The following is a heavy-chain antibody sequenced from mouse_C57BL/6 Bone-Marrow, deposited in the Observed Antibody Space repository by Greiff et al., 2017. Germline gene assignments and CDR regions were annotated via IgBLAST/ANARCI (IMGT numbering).Heavy chain of an antibody. CDR2: ISSGGSYT. V-gene: IGHV5-6*02. D-gene: IGHD1-1*01. CDR1: GFTFSSYG. Sequence: DVKLVESGGDLVKPGGSLKLSCAASGFTFSSYGMSWVRQTPDKRLEWVATISSGGSYTYYPDSVKGRFTISRDNAKNTLYLKMSSLKSEDTAKYYCARQITSFDYWGQGTTLTGSS. CDR3: ARQITSFDY. J-gene: IGHJ2*01.